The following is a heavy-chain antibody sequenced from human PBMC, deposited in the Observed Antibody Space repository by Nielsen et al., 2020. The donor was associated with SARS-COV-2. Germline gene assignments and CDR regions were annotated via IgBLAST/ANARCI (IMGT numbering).Heavy chain of an antibody. CDR2: ISWNSGSI. Sequence: SLKISCAASGFTFDDYAMHWVRQAPGKGLEWVSGISWNSGSIGYADSVKGRFTISRDNAKNSLYLQMNSLRAEDTALYYCAKDIGNRYCSSTSCPHDAFDIWGQGTMVTVSS. J-gene: IGHJ3*02. CDR3: AKDIGNRYCSSTSCPHDAFDI. D-gene: IGHD2-2*01. V-gene: IGHV3-9*01. CDR1: GFTFDDYA.